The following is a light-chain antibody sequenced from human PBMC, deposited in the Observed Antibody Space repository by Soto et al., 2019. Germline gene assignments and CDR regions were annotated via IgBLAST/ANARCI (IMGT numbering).Light chain of an antibody. CDR3: QQYNNWPRT. CDR2: GAS. CDR1: QSVSNN. V-gene: IGKV3-15*01. J-gene: IGKJ1*01. Sequence: EIVMTQSPATLSVSPGERATLSCRAGQSVSNNLAWYQQNPGQAPRLLIYGASTRDTGIPARFSGSGSGTEFTLTISSLQSEDFAVYYCQQYNNWPRTFGQGTKVEIK.